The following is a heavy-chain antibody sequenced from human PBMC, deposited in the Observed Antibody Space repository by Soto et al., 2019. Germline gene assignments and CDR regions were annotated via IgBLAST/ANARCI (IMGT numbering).Heavy chain of an antibody. D-gene: IGHD3-9*01. CDR1: GFTVSSNY. CDR3: ARQFYDILTGCHFDY. J-gene: IGHJ4*02. Sequence: EVQLVETGGGLIQPGGSLRLSCAASGFTVSSNYMSWVRQAPGKGLEWVSVIYSGGSTYYADSVKCRFTISRDNSKNTLYLQMNSLRAEDTAVYYCARQFYDILTGCHFDYWGQGTLVTVSS. CDR2: IYSGGST. V-gene: IGHV3-53*02.